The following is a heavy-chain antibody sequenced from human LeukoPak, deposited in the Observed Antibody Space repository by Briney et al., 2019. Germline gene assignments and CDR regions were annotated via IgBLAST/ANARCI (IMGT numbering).Heavy chain of an antibody. CDR3: ARDDGLGYCSGGTCQGGFDY. Sequence: GGSLRLSCAASGFSVGTKYMAWVRQAPGKGLEWVSVIYSGDNAYYADSVKGRFSNFRDTPKNTVYLQMNSLRGEDTAVYYCARDDGLGYCSGGTCQGGFDYWGQGTLVTVSS. CDR1: GFSVGTKY. J-gene: IGHJ4*02. V-gene: IGHV3-53*01. CDR2: IYSGDNA. D-gene: IGHD2-15*01.